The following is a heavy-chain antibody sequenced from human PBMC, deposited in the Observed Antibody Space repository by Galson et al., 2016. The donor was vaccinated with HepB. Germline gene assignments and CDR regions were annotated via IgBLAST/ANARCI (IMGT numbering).Heavy chain of an antibody. CDR3: AAGETFDNFDF. J-gene: IGHJ4*02. D-gene: IGHD3-9*01. CDR2: LSGSGSTP. V-gene: IGHV3-23*01. Sequence: SLRLSCATSGLTFSSYAMSWVRQAPGKGLEWVSTLSGSGSTPYYADSVKGRFTISRDNSENTVYLQMDSLRADDTAIYFCAAGETFDNFDFWGRGSLVTVSS. CDR1: GLTFSSYA.